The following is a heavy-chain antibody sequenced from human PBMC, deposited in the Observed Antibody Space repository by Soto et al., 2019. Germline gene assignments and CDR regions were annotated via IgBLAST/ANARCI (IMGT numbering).Heavy chain of an antibody. V-gene: IGHV3-23*01. CDR3: AKVTGGYAMDV. D-gene: IGHD4-4*01. J-gene: IGHJ6*02. CDR1: GFTLRDYA. CDR2: ISGSGDGT. Sequence: PGGSLRLSCAASGFTLRDYAMRWVRLAPGKGLEWVSAISGSGDGTNYADSVRGRFTMSRDNSKNTLYLQMNSLRAEDTAVYYCAKVTGGYAMDVWGQGTTVTVSS.